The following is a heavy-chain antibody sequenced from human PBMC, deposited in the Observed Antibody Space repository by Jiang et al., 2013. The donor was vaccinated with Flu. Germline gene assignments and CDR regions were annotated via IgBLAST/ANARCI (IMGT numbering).Heavy chain of an antibody. J-gene: IGHJ6*02. Sequence: GAEVKKPGASVKVSCKASGYTFTSYGYSWVRQAPGQGLEWMAWISAYNDNTYFAQKFQGRVTMTTDTSTNTVHMELRSLGSDDSAVYYCARDRDDFHYYYYGMDVWGQGTTVTVSS. CDR3: ARDRDDFHYYYYGMDV. D-gene: IGHD1-1*01. V-gene: IGHV1-18*01. CDR1: GYTFTSYG. CDR2: ISAYNDNT.